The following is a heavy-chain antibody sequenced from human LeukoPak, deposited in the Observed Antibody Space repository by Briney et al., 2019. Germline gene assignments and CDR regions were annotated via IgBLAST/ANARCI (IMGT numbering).Heavy chain of an antibody. J-gene: IGHJ5*02. CDR1: GFTFSSYG. CDR2: ISYDGSNK. V-gene: IGHV3-30*03. D-gene: IGHD2-2*01. CDR3: ARDTRTMPNGGWFDP. Sequence: PGGSLRLSCAASGFTFSSYGMHWVRQAPGKGLEWVAVISYDGSNKYYADSVKGRFTISRDNSKNTLYLQMNSLRAEDTAVYYCARDTRTMPNGGWFDPWGQGTLVTVSS.